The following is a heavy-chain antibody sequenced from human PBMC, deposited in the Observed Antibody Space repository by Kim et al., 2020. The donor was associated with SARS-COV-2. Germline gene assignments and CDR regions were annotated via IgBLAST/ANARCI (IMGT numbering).Heavy chain of an antibody. D-gene: IGHD1-1*01. CDR3: ARVRGVRIEPDAFDI. V-gene: IGHV3-7*03. CDR2: IKQDGSEK. CDR1: GFTFSSYW. J-gene: IGHJ3*02. Sequence: GGSLRLSCAASGFTFSSYWMSWVRQAPGKGLEWVANIKQDGSEKYYVDSVKGRFTISRDNAKNSLYLQMNSLRAEDTAVYYCARVRGVRIEPDAFDIWGQGTMVTVSS.